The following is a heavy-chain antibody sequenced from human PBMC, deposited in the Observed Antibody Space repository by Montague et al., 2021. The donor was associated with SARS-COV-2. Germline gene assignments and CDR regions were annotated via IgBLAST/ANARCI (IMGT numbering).Heavy chain of an antibody. CDR3: ATVQTIFGVVITSFDY. D-gene: IGHD3-3*01. Sequence: TLSLTCTVSGGSISSGGYYWSWIRQHPGKRLEWIGYIYYSGSNYYNPSLKSRVTISVDTSKNQSSLKMSSVTAADTAVYYCATVQTIFGVVITSFDYWGQGTLVTVSS. CDR1: GGSISSGGYY. V-gene: IGHV4-31*03. CDR2: IYYSGSN. J-gene: IGHJ4*02.